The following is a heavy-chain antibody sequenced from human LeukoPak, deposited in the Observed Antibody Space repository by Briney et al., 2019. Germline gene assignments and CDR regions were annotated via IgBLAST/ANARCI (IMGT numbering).Heavy chain of an antibody. V-gene: IGHV3-23*01. J-gene: IGHJ6*02. CDR3: AKDLHYWAAMDV. Sequence: GGSLRLSCAASGFTFSGYAMSWVRQAPGKGLEWVSGFGNDGKTHYAESVQGRFAISRDPSKTTLYLQMNSLRTEDTALYYCAKDLHYWAAMDVWGQGTTVTVSS. CDR1: GFTFSGYA. D-gene: IGHD2-8*02. CDR2: FGNDGKT.